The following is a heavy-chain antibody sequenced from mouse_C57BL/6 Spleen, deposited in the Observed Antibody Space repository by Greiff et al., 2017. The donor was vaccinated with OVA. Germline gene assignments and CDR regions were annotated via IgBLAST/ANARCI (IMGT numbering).Heavy chain of an antibody. CDR1: GYTFTSYW. CDR3: ARQGDYDSSWFAY. V-gene: IGHV1-50*01. J-gene: IGHJ3*01. Sequence: VQLQQPGAELVKPGASVKLSCKASGYTFTSYWMQWVKQRPGQGLEWIGEIDPSDSYTNYNQKFKGKATLTVDTSSSTAYMQLSSLTSEDSAVYYYARQGDYDSSWFAYWGQGTLVTVSA. CDR2: IDPSDSYT. D-gene: IGHD2-4*01.